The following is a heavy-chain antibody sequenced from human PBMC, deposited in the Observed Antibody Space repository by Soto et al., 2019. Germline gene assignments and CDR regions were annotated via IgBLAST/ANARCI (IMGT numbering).Heavy chain of an antibody. CDR3: AKDIRGWVGTNYGMDV. D-gene: IGHD1-20*01. J-gene: IGHJ6*02. V-gene: IGHV3-30*18. CDR1: GFTFSSYG. Sequence: QVQLVESGGGVVQPGRSLRLSCAASGFTFSSYGMHWVRQAPGKGLEWVAVISYDGSNKYYADSVKGRFTISRDNSKNTLYLQMNSLRAEDTAVYYCAKDIRGWVGTNYGMDVWGQGTTVTVSS. CDR2: ISYDGSNK.